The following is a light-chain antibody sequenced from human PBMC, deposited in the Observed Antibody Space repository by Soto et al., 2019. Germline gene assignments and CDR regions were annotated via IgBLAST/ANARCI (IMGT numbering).Light chain of an antibody. Sequence: QSVLTQPPSVSGAPGQRGTISCTGSSSNIGAGYDVHWYQQLPGTAPKLLIYGNRYRPSGVPDRFSGSKSGTPASLAITGLQAEDEADYYCQSYDSSLSGVVFGGGTQLTVL. CDR1: SSNIGAGYD. CDR3: QSYDSSLSGVV. J-gene: IGLJ2*01. V-gene: IGLV1-40*01. CDR2: GNR.